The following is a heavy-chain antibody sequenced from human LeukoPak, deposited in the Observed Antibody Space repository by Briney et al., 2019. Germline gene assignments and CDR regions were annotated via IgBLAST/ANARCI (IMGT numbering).Heavy chain of an antibody. D-gene: IGHD3/OR15-3a*01. CDR3: SKWGVVIRLILVGFHREAYYFDS. V-gene: IGHV3-23*01. J-gene: IGHJ4*02. CDR1: GITLSNYG. CDR2: ISGSGGST. Sequence: PGGSLRLSCAVSGITLSNYGMSWVRQAPGKGLEWVAGISGSGGSTNYADSVKGRFTISRDNPTNTLFLQMNSLRAEDTAVYFCSKWGVVIRLILVGFHREAYYFDSWGQGALVTVSS.